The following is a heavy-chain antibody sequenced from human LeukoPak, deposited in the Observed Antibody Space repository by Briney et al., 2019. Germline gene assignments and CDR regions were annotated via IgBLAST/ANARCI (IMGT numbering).Heavy chain of an antibody. J-gene: IGHJ4*02. CDR3: ARPLDSSNNYFDY. CDR2: INNDGSSA. D-gene: IGHD6-13*01. Sequence: GGSLRLSCEASGFTFNNYWNHWVRKVQGKGLVWVSRINNDGSSASYVDSVKGRFTISRDNAKNTLFLQMNSLRAEDTAVYYCARPLDSSNNYFDYWGQGTLVTVSA. CDR1: GFTFNNYW. V-gene: IGHV3-74*01.